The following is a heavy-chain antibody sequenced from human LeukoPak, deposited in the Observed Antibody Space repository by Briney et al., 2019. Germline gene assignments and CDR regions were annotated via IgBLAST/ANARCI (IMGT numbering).Heavy chain of an antibody. CDR2: IYSGGST. Sequence: PGGSLRLSCAASGFTFSSNYMSWVRQAPGKGLEWVSVIYSGGSTYYADSVKGRFTISRDNSKNPLYLQMNSLRAEDTAVYYCASRARYCSSTSCYLDGRNDDAFDIWGQGTMVTVSS. J-gene: IGHJ3*02. CDR3: ASRARYCSSTSCYLDGRNDDAFDI. CDR1: GFTFSSNY. D-gene: IGHD2-2*01. V-gene: IGHV3-66*01.